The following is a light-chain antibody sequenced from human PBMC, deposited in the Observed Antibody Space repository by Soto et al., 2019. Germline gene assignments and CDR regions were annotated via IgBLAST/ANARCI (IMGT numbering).Light chain of an antibody. CDR2: GAS. J-gene: IGKJ4*01. Sequence: EIVLTQSPGILSLSPGERASLSCGASQSISSSFLAWYQQKPGQAPRLLIYGASSRATGIPDRFSGTGSETDFTLTISRLEPEDFAVYYCQQYGRSLTFGGGTKVDIK. CDR1: QSISSSF. V-gene: IGKV3-20*01. CDR3: QQYGRSLT.